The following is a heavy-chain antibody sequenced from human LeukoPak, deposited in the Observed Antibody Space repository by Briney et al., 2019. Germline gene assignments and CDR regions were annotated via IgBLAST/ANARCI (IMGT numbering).Heavy chain of an antibody. CDR1: GGSLSGYY. D-gene: IGHD5-24*01. V-gene: IGHV4-39*01. J-gene: IGHJ4*02. CDR2: IYYSGST. CDR3: ARQSGDGYNSFDY. Sequence: SETLSLTCAVNGGSLSGYYWTWMRQPPGKGLEWIGSIYYSGSTYYNPSLKSRVTISVDTSKNQFSLKLSSVTAADTAVYYCARQSGDGYNSFDYWGQGTLVTVSS.